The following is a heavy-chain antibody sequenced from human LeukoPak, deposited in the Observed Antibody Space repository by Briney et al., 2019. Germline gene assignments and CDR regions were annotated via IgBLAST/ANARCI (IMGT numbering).Heavy chain of an antibody. Sequence: GGSLRLSCAASGFTFSSYVMSWVRQAPGKGLEWVSAISRSGDSTYYADSVKGRFTISRDNSKNTLYLQMNSLRAEDTAVYYCARELPNDFWSGPGFEYWGQGTLVTVSS. J-gene: IGHJ4*02. CDR2: ISRSGDST. D-gene: IGHD3-3*01. CDR1: GFTFSSYV. CDR3: ARELPNDFWSGPGFEY. V-gene: IGHV3-23*01.